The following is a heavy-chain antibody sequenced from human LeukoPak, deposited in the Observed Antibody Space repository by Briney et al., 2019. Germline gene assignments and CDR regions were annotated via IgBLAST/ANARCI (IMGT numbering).Heavy chain of an antibody. Sequence: TSETLSLTCAVYGGSFSGYYWSWIRQPPGKGLEWIGYIYYSGSTNYNPSLKSRVTISVDTSKNQFSLKLSSVTAADTAVYYCARLSGPYSSSWYDYWGQGTLVTVSS. J-gene: IGHJ4*02. CDR3: ARLSGPYSSSWYDY. CDR2: IYYSGST. D-gene: IGHD6-13*01. CDR1: GGSFSGYY. V-gene: IGHV4-59*08.